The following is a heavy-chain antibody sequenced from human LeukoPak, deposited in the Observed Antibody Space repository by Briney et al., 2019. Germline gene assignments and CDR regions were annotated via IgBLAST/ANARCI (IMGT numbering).Heavy chain of an antibody. Sequence: GGSLRLSCAASGFTFNNYAMTWVRQSPGKGLEWVSGISASGSSTYYADSVKGRFTISRDNSKNTLYLQMNSLRAEDTAIFYCATDGTNDYGDYGDAFDMWGQGTMVTVSS. CDR1: GFTFNNYA. V-gene: IGHV3-23*01. J-gene: IGHJ3*02. D-gene: IGHD4-17*01. CDR3: ATDGTNDYGDYGDAFDM. CDR2: ISASGSST.